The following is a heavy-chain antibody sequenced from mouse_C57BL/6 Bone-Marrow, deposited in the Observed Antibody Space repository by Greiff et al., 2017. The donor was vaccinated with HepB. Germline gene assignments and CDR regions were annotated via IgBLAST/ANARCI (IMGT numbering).Heavy chain of an antibody. J-gene: IGHJ4*01. CDR2: IYPGDGDT. Sequence: QVQLQQSGPELVKPGASVKISCKASGYAFSSSWMNWVKQRPGKGLEWIGRIYPGDGDTNYNGKFKGKATLTADKSSSTAYMQLSSLTSEDSAVYFCASPTMVTTYAMDYWGQGTSVTVSS. D-gene: IGHD2-9*01. CDR1: GYAFSSSW. CDR3: ASPTMVTTYAMDY. V-gene: IGHV1-82*01.